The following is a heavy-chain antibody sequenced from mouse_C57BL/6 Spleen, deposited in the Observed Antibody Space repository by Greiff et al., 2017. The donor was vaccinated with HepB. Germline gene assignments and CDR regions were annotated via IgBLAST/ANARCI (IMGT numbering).Heavy chain of an antibody. Sequence: EVMLVESGGGLVKPGGSLKLSCAASGFTFSDYGMHWVRQAPEKGLEWVAYISSGSITIYYADTVKGRFTISRDNAKNTLFLQMTSLRSEDTAMYYCATPYDYDEDWFAYWGQGNLVTVSA. CDR1: GFTFSDYG. CDR2: ISSGSITI. CDR3: ATPYDYDEDWFAY. V-gene: IGHV5-17*01. J-gene: IGHJ3*01. D-gene: IGHD2-4*01.